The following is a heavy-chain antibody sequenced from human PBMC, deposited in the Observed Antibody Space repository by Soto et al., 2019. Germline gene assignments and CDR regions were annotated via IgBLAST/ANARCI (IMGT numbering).Heavy chain of an antibody. V-gene: IGHV1-18*01. Sequence: SDKDSCKGAGYTFTSNGISWVRQAPGQGLEWMGWISAYNGNTNYAQKLQGRVTMTTDTSTSTAYMELRSLRSDDTAVYYCARVLYYYDSSGPDYWGQGTLVTVYS. D-gene: IGHD3-22*01. CDR1: GYTFTSNG. J-gene: IGHJ4*02. CDR3: ARVLYYYDSSGPDY. CDR2: ISAYNGNT.